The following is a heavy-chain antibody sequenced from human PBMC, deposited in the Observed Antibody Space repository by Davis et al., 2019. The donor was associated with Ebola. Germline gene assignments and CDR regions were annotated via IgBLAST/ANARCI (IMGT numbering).Heavy chain of an antibody. D-gene: IGHD6-13*01. CDR3: ARDLQALGYSSSWSFS. Sequence: ASVKVSCKASGYTFTSYGISWVRQAPGQALDWMGWISAYNCNTNYAQKLQGRVTMTTDTSTSTAYMELRSLRSNDTAVYYCARDLQALGYSSSWSFSWGQGTLVTVSS. CDR1: GYTFTSYG. V-gene: IGHV1-18*04. J-gene: IGHJ4*02. CDR2: ISAYNCNT.